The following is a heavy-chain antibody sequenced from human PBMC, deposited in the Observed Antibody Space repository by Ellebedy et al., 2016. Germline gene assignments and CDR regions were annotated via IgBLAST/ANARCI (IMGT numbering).Heavy chain of an antibody. V-gene: IGHV3-64*01. J-gene: IGHJ5*02. CDR2: ISSNGGST. CDR1: GFTFSSYA. D-gene: IGHD3-9*01. Sequence: GESLKISCAASGFTFSSYAMHWVRQAPGKGLEYVSAISSNGGSTYYANSVKGSFTISRDNSKNTLYLQMGSLRAEDMAVYYCARERYVPFDPWGQGTLVTVSS. CDR3: ARERYVPFDP.